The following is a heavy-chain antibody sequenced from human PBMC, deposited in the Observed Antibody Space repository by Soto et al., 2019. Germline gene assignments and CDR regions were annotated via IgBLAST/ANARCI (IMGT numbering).Heavy chain of an antibody. CDR3: ARNLDTSGYSSDAFDI. CDR1: GGSISSGGYY. J-gene: IGHJ3*02. CDR2: IYYSGST. D-gene: IGHD3-22*01. Sequence: PSETLSLTCTVSGGSISSGGYYWSWIRQHPGKGLEWIGYIYYSGSTYYNPSLKSRVTISVDTSKNQFSLKLSSVTAADTAVYYCARNLDTSGYSSDAFDIWGQGTMVTVSS. V-gene: IGHV4-31*03.